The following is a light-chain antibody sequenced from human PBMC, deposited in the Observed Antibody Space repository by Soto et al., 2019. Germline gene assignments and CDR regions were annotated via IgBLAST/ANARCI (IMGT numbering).Light chain of an antibody. CDR2: EVI. CDR3: CSYTRSRTLL. Sequence: QSALTQPASVSGSPGQSITISCTGTSSDVGRYNYVSWYQQHPGRAPRLIVYEVINRPAGVSNRFSGSKSGNTASLTISGLHAADEADYYCCSYTRSRTLLFGGGTKVTVL. CDR1: SSDVGRYNY. V-gene: IGLV2-14*01. J-gene: IGLJ2*01.